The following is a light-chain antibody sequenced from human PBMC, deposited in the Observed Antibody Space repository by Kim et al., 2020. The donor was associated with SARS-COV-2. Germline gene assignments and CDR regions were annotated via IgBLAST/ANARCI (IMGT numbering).Light chain of an antibody. V-gene: IGKV1-5*03. CDR3: QQYNSFPYP. CDR2: KAS. Sequence: DIEMTQSPSTLSASLGDRVTITCRASQSISTWLAWYQQKPGKPPKSLIDKASTLESGVTSTVSGSGSETEFTLTISSLQPDDLATYYCQQYNSFPYPFGQGTKLEI. J-gene: IGKJ2*01. CDR1: QSISTW.